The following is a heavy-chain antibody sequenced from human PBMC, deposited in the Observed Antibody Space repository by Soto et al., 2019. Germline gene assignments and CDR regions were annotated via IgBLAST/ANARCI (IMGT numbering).Heavy chain of an antibody. Sequence: GASVKVSCKASGYTFTTYYMHWMRQAPGQGLEWMGIINPGGGTTTYAQKFQGRVTMTRDTSTSTVYMELSSLRSDDTAMYYCAREKWFGYSSSGAVYCCAMDVWG. D-gene: IGHD6-13*01. J-gene: IGHJ6*02. CDR1: GYTFTTYY. V-gene: IGHV1-46*01. CDR3: AREKWFGYSSSGAVYCCAMDV. CDR2: INPGGGTT.